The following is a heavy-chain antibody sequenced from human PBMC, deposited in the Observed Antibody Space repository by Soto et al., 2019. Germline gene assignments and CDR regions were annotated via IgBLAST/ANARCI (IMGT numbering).Heavy chain of an antibody. CDR1: GYTFTSYG. CDR2: ISAYNGNT. CDR3: ARDSETAMEPVYYYHYGMDV. J-gene: IGHJ6*02. Sequence: ASVKVSCKASGYTFTSYGISWVRQAPGQGLEWMGWISAYNGNTNYAQKLQGRVTMTTDTSTSTAYMELRSLRSDDTAVYYCARDSETAMEPVYYYHYGMDVWGQGTTLTVSS. D-gene: IGHD5-18*01. V-gene: IGHV1-18*04.